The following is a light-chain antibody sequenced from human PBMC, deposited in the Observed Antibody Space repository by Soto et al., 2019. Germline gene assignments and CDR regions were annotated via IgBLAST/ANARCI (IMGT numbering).Light chain of an antibody. CDR2: NFN. CDR1: SSDVGNYNY. V-gene: IGLV2-14*01. J-gene: IGLJ1*01. CDR3: SSFTSSTTYV. Sequence: QSVLTQSASVSGSPGQSITISCTGTSSDVGNYNYVSWYQQHPGEVPKLIIFNFNNRPSGVSNLFSGSKSGNTASLTIAVLQAEDEADYYCSSFTSSTTYVFGAGTKLTVL.